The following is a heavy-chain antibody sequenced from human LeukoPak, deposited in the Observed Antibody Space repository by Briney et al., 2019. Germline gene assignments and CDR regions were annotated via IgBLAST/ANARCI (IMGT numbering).Heavy chain of an antibody. CDR2: IYYSGCT. CDR1: GGSISSGDYY. V-gene: IGHV4-30-4*01. J-gene: IGHJ4*02. CDR3: ARGLGGGKTYYFDY. D-gene: IGHD2-15*01. Sequence: SETLSLTCTVSGGSISSGDYYWSWIRQPPGKGLEWIGYIYYSGCTYYNPSLKSRVTISVDTSKNQFSLKLSSVTAADTAVYYCARGLGGGKTYYFDYWGQGTLVTVSS.